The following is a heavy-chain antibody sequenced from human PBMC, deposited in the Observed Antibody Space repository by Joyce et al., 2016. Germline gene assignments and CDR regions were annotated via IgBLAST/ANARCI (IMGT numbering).Heavy chain of an antibody. CDR1: GVSIGGADYF. V-gene: IGHV4-30-4*01. Sequence: QVQLMESGPGLVKPSETLSLNCTVSGVSIGGADYFWSWFRQPPGKGPEWIGNICYRGTSFHNPSLQSRVAMSVDTSKRHFFLKLTAVTAADTAVYYCAKDSGGSIQPYLRYFDSWGQGILVTVSS. D-gene: IGHD5-18*01. J-gene: IGHJ4*02. CDR3: AKDSGGSIQPYLRYFDS. CDR2: ICYRGTS.